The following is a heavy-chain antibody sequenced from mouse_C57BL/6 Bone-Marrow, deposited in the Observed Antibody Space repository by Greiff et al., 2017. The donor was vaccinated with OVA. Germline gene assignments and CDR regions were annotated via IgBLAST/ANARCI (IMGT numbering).Heavy chain of an antibody. Sequence: QVQLQQPGTELVKPGASVKLSCKASGYTFTSYWMHWVKQRPGQGLEWIGNINPSNGGTNYNEKFKSKATLTVDKSSSTAYMQLSSLTSEASAVYYCARTSYYGSPWFAYWGQGTLVTVSA. CDR1: GYTFTSYW. CDR2: INPSNGGT. D-gene: IGHD1-1*01. J-gene: IGHJ3*01. CDR3: ARTSYYGSPWFAY. V-gene: IGHV1-53*01.